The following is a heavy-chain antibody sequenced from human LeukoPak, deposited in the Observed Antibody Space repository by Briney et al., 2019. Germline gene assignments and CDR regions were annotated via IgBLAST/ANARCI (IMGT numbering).Heavy chain of an antibody. CDR3: VRRGSSGRPDY. CDR2: IYPGDSDT. CDR1: GYTFSAHW. D-gene: IGHD1-26*01. J-gene: IGHJ4*02. V-gene: IGHV5-51*01. Sequence: GESLKISCKGSGYTFSAHWIGWVRQMSGKGLEWMGIIYPGDSDTRYSPSFQGQVTISADKSFSTAYLQWSTLKASDTAIYYCVRRGSSGRPDYWGQGTLVTVSS.